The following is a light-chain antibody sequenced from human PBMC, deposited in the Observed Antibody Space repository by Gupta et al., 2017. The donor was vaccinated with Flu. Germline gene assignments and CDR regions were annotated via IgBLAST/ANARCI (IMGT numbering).Light chain of an antibody. J-gene: IGLJ2*01. V-gene: IGLV2-11*01. Sequence: QSALTQPRSVSGSPGQSVTIACTGTSSDVGGYNYVSWYQQHPGKAPKLMSYDVSKRPSGVPERCAGSKSGTTASLTISGLQAEDEADYYCCSYAGSYTLVFGGGTKLTVL. CDR3: CSYAGSYTLV. CDR1: SSDVGGYNY. CDR2: DVS.